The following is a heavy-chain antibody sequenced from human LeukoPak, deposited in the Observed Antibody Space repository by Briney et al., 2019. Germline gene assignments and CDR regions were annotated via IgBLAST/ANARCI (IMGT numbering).Heavy chain of an antibody. CDR3: ASEEYWGTTRDY. V-gene: IGHV4-61*02. CDR2: IYTSGST. D-gene: IGHD2/OR15-2a*01. CDR1: GGSISSGSYY. Sequence: PSETLSLTCTVSGGSISSGSYYWSWIRQPAGKGLEWIGRIYTSGSTNYNPSLKSRVTISVDTSKNQFSLKLSSVTAADMAVYYCASEEYWGTTRDYWGQGTLVTVSS. J-gene: IGHJ4*02.